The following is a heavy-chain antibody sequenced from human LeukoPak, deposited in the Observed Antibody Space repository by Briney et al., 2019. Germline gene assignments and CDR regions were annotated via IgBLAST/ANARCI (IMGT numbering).Heavy chain of an antibody. D-gene: IGHD6-13*01. CDR1: GYTFTGYY. V-gene: IGHV1-2*02. CDR3: AKSSSWYDDDWFDP. Sequence: ASVKVSCKASGYTFTGYYIYWVRQAPGQGLEWMGWINPNSGGTNYTQKFQGRVTMTRDTSISTAYMELSRLRSDDTAVYYCAKSSSWYDDDWFDPWGQGTLVTVSS. CDR2: INPNSGGT. J-gene: IGHJ5*02.